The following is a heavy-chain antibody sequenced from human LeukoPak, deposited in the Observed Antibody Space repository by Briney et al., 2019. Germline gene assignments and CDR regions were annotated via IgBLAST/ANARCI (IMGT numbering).Heavy chain of an antibody. CDR2: INPNSGGT. J-gene: IGHJ4*02. Sequence: EASVKVSCKASGYTFTGYYMHWVRQAPGQGLEWMGWINPNSGGTNYAQKFQGRVTMTRDTSTSTVYMELSSLRSEDTAVYYCARDLTLRAPYYFDYWGQGTLVTVSS. CDR3: ARDLTLRAPYYFDY. V-gene: IGHV1-2*02. CDR1: GYTFTGYY.